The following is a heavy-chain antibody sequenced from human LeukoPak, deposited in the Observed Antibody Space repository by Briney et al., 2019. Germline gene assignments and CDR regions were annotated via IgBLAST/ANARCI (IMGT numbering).Heavy chain of an antibody. J-gene: IGHJ4*02. CDR2: MSTCGSII. D-gene: IGHD6-6*01. CDR3: ASTASNIAARRIGFDY. Sequence: PGGSLRLSCVASEFIFSSYEMNWVRQAPGKGLEGLSYMSTCGSIIFYADSVKGRFTISRDNAKNSLYLQMNSLSAGDTALYHCASTASNIAARRIGFDYWSQGTLVTVSS. CDR1: EFIFSSYE. V-gene: IGHV3-48*03.